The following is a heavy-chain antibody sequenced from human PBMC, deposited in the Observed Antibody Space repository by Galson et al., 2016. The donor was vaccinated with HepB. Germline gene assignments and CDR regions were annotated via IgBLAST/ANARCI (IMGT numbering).Heavy chain of an antibody. D-gene: IGHD2-15*01. V-gene: IGHV3-30*03. CDR2: ISYDGSNK. CDR3: ARFGGSLGMDV. CDR1: GFTFSSYG. Sequence: SLRLSCAASGFTFSSYGMHWVRQAPGKGLEWVAVISYDGSNKHYADSVKGRFTISRDNSKNTLYLQMNSLTAEDTAVYYCARFGGSLGMDVWGQGTTVTVSS. J-gene: IGHJ6*02.